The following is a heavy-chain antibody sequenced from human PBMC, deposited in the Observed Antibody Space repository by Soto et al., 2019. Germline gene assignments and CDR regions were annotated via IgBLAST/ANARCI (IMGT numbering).Heavy chain of an antibody. J-gene: IGHJ4*02. CDR1: VGSISIYY. Sequence: PTETLSVTCTFSVGSISIYYWGWIRQPPGKGLEWIGYIYYSGSTNYNPSLKSRVTISVDTSKNQFSLNLSSVTAADTAVYYCARLDGPYFDYWGQGTMVTVSS. V-gene: IGHV4-59*01. CDR3: ARLDGPYFDY. CDR2: IYYSGST. D-gene: IGHD1-1*01.